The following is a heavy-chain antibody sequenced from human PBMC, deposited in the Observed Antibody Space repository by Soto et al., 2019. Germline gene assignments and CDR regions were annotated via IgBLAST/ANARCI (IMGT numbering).Heavy chain of an antibody. CDR3: AKTKTPHVRNGMDV. Sequence: QVRLQESGPGLVRPSQTLSLTCTVSGDSLSSGGYYCSWIRQLPGMGLEWIGFIYYSGSTFYNPSLRSRVTMSADASKNQISLKLSSVTAADTAVYYCAKTKTPHVRNGMDVWGQGTTVTVSS. CDR1: GDSLSSGGYY. CDR2: IYYSGST. D-gene: IGHD2-8*01. J-gene: IGHJ6*02. V-gene: IGHV4-31*04.